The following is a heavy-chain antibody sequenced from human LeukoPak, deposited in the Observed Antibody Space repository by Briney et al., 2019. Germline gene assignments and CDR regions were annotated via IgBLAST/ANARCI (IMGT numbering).Heavy chain of an antibody. V-gene: IGHV3-23*01. CDR2: ISSSGGST. CDR1: GFTFSSYA. J-gene: IGHJ4*02. CDR3: AKYGFGEFHFDY. D-gene: IGHD3-10*01. Sequence: GGSLRLSCAASGFTFSSYAMSWVRQAPGKGLEWVSAISSSGGSTYYADSVKGRFTISRDNSKNTLYLQMNSLRAEDTAVYYCAKYGFGEFHFDYWGQGTLVTVSS.